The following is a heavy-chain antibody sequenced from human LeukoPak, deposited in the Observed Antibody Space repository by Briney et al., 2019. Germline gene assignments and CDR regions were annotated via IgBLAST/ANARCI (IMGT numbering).Heavy chain of an antibody. Sequence: PGGSLRLSCEASGFTFSSYGMHWVRQAPGKGLEWVAVISYDGSNKYYADSVKGRFTISRDNSKNTLYLQMNSLRAEDTAVYYCAKEMVRGVYDIDYWGQGTLVTVSS. CDR3: AKEMVRGVYDIDY. CDR1: GFTFSSYG. J-gene: IGHJ4*02. V-gene: IGHV3-30*18. CDR2: ISYDGSNK. D-gene: IGHD3-10*01.